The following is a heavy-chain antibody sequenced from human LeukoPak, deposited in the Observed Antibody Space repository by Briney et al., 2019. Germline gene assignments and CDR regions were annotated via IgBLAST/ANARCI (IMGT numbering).Heavy chain of an antibody. CDR3: ASNYDSSGYPY. D-gene: IGHD3-22*01. Sequence: SVKVSCKASGGTFSSYAISWVRQAPGQGLDWMGRIIPILGIANYAQKFQGRVTITADKSTSTAYMELSSLRSEDTAVYYCASNYDSSGYPYWGQGTLVTVSS. CDR2: IIPILGIA. V-gene: IGHV1-69*04. J-gene: IGHJ4*02. CDR1: GGTFSSYA.